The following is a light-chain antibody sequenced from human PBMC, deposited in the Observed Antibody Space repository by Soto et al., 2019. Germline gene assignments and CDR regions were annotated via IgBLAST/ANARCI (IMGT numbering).Light chain of an antibody. Sequence: EIVMTQSPATLSLSPGERATLSCRASQSISSNLAWYQQKPGQAPRLLIYGASTRAPDIPARFSGSGSGTEFTLTISSLQSADFAVYYCQQYGGSPWTFGQGTKLEIK. V-gene: IGKV3-15*01. CDR3: QQYGGSPWT. CDR2: GAS. J-gene: IGKJ1*01. CDR1: QSISSN.